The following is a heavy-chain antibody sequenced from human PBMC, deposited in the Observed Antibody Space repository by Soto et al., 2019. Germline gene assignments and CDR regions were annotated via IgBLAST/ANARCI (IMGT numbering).Heavy chain of an antibody. CDR2: ISGSGSST. D-gene: IGHD3-16*02. V-gene: IGHV3-23*01. Sequence: EVQLLESGGDLEQPGXSLRLSCEASGFIFTNCAMTWVRQAPGKGLEWVSSISGSGSSTYYADSVKGRFTISRDDSKNTLYLQMNSPRAEDTAVYYCAKDYQASYWGQGTLVTVSS. J-gene: IGHJ4*02. CDR3: AKDYQASY. CDR1: GFIFTNCA.